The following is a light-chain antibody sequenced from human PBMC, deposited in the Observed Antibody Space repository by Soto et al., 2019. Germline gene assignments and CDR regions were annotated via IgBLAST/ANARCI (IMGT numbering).Light chain of an antibody. V-gene: IGLV2-8*01. J-gene: IGLJ1*01. CDR3: RSHTGSSNV. CDR1: SXDVVGYNY. Sequence: QSALTQPPSASGSPGQSVAISCTGTSXDVVGYNYVSCYQQHPVKAPKLMIYEVNKRPSCVPDRFSGSKSGNTASLTVSGLQAEDEADYYCRSHTGSSNVFRTETKVAVL. CDR2: EVN.